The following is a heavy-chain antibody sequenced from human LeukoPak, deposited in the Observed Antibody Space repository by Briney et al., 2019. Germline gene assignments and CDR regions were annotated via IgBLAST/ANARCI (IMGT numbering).Heavy chain of an antibody. CDR2: ISSSSSTI. D-gene: IGHD6-6*01. CDR1: GFTFSSYS. V-gene: IGHV3-48*01. CDR3: ARDVTRRAATPEKYYYYYYGMDV. Sequence: GGSLRLSCAASGFTFSSYSMNWVRQAPGKGLGWVSYISSSSSTIYYADSVKGRFTISRDNAKNSLYLQMNSLRAEDTAVYYCARDVTRRAATPEKYYYYYYGMDVWGQGTTVTVSS. J-gene: IGHJ6*02.